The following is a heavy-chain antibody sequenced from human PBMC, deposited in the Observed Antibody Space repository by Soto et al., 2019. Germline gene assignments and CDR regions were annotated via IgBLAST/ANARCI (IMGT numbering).Heavy chain of an antibody. CDR3: ARDAYYDSSGYYYVFDY. D-gene: IGHD3-22*01. J-gene: IGHJ4*02. V-gene: IGHV1-18*04. CDR1: GYTFTSYG. CDR2: ISAYNGNT. Sequence: ASVKVSCKASGYTFTSYGISWVRQAPGQGLEWMGWISAYNGNTNYAQKLQGRVTMTTDTSTSTAYMELRSLRSDDTAVYYCARDAYYDSSGYYYVFDYWGQGTLVTV.